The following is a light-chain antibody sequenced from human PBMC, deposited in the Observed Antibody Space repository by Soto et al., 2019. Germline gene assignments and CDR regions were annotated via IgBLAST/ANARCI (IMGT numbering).Light chain of an antibody. J-gene: IGKJ2*01. CDR3: QQSYSTPPIT. V-gene: IGKV1-39*01. CDR2: AAS. CDR1: QSFSSY. Sequence: DIQMPQSPSSLSASVGDRVTITCRASQSFSSYLNWYQQKPGKAPKLLIYAASSLQSGFPSRFSGSGSVTDFSIAISRLQPEDFATYDCQQSYSTPPITFGKGTKLEIK.